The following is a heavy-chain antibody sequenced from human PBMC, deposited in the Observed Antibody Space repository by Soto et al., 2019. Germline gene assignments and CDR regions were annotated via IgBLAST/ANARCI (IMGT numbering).Heavy chain of an antibody. CDR1: GASLRSYH. CDR3: AKDRSTMRWFDP. V-gene: IGHV4-4*07. D-gene: IGHD1-1*01. J-gene: IGHJ5*02. Sequence: PSETLSLTCAVSGASLRSYHWSWIRQAAGKGLEWIGRVQMSGTTNYNPSLKTRVTMSLDTSKNEVSLRMTSVTAADTAVYFCAKDRSTMRWFDPWGQGILVTVSS. CDR2: VQMSGTT.